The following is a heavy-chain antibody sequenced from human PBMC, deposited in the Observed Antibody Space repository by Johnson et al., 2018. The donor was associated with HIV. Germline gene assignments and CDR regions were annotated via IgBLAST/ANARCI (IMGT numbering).Heavy chain of an antibody. Sequence: QVQLVESGGGVVQPGRSLRLSCAASGFTISSYAMHWVRQAPGEGLEWVTVISYDGTNKYYADYVKGRFTISRAHSKNPLSLQGNSLRAEDTSMYYCARGYSSSSDDAFDIWGQGTMVTVSS. CDR3: ARGYSSSSDDAFDI. CDR2: ISYDGTNK. V-gene: IGHV3-30*04. CDR1: GFTISSYA. D-gene: IGHD6-13*01. J-gene: IGHJ3*02.